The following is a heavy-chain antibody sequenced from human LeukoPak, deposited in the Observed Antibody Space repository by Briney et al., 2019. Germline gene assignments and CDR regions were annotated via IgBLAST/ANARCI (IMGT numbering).Heavy chain of an antibody. D-gene: IGHD3-9*01. CDR1: GGSISSGGYY. J-gene: IGHJ4*02. CDR2: IYYSGST. CDR3: ARVSYDILTGYVPLDY. Sequence: SQTLSLTCTVSGGSISSGGYYWSWIRQHPGKGLEGIGYIYYSGSTYYNPSLKSRVTISVDTSKNQFSLKLSSVTAADTAVYYCARVSYDILTGYVPLDYWGQGTLVTVSS. V-gene: IGHV4-31*03.